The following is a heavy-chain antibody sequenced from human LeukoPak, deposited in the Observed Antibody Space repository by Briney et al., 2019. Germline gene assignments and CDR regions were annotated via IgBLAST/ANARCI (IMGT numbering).Heavy chain of an antibody. D-gene: IGHD1-26*01. V-gene: IGHV4-59*11. CDR2: IYYSGST. Sequence: SETLSLTCTVSGGSISSHYWTWIRQPPGKGLEWIGYIYYSGSTKYNPSLKSRVTISVDTSKNQFSLKLSSVTAADTAVYYCAREGSDYDALDIWGQGTMVTVSS. CDR1: GGSISSHY. J-gene: IGHJ3*02. CDR3: AREGSDYDALDI.